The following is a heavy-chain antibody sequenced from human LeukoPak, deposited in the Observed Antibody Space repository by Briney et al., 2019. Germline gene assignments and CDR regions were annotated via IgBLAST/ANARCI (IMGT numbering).Heavy chain of an antibody. J-gene: IGHJ4*02. Sequence: GGSLRLSCAASGFTFRSNWMHWVRQAPGKGLVWVSRINSDGSTTSYAASVKGRFTISRDTAKNTLYLQMNSLRAEDTAVYYCARGHPYYDSSAFYYWGQGTLVTVSS. D-gene: IGHD3-22*01. CDR3: ARGHPYYDSSAFYY. V-gene: IGHV3-74*01. CDR1: GFTFRSNW. CDR2: INSDGSTT.